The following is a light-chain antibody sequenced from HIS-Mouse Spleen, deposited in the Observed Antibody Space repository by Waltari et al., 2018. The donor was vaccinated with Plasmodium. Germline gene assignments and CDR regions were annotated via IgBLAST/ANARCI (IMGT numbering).Light chain of an antibody. Sequence: EIVMTQSPATLSVSPGERATLSCRASQSVSSNLAWYQQKPGQAPRLLIYGASTRATGIPARFRGSGSGTEFTLTISSLQSEEFAVYYCQQYNNWSFTFGPGTKVDIK. CDR3: QQYNNWSFT. CDR1: QSVSSN. CDR2: GAS. J-gene: IGKJ3*01. V-gene: IGKV3-15*01.